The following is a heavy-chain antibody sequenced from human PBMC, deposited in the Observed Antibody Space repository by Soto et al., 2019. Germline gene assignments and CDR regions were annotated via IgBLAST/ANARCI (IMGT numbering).Heavy chain of an antibody. CDR1: GFTFSSYE. D-gene: IGHD3-10*01. V-gene: IGHV3-48*03. J-gene: IGHJ6*02. Sequence: GALRLSCAASGFTFSSYEMNWVRQAPGKGLEWVSYISSSGSTIYYADSVKGRFTISRDNAKNSLYLQMNSLRAEDTAVYYCARDNGEFKGYYYYGMDVWGQGTTVTVSS. CDR3: ARDNGEFKGYYYYGMDV. CDR2: ISSSGSTI.